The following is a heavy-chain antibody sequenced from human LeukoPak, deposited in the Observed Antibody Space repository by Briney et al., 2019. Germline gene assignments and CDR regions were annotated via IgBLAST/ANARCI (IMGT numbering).Heavy chain of an antibody. CDR3: ARDSRAAGSAFDY. Sequence: GGSLRLSCAASGFTFSSYEMNWVRQAPGKGLEWVSYISSSGSTIYYADSVKGRFTISRDNSKNTLYLQMNSLRAEDTAVYYCARDSRAAGSAFDYWGQGTLVTVSS. CDR2: ISSSGSTI. D-gene: IGHD3-10*01. CDR1: GFTFSSYE. V-gene: IGHV3-48*03. J-gene: IGHJ4*02.